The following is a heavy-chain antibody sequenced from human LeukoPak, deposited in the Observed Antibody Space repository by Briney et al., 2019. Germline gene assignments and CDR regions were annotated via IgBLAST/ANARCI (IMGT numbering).Heavy chain of an antibody. CDR1: GFTFSTYT. D-gene: IGHD3-16*01. J-gene: IGHJ3*02. V-gene: IGHV3-21*01. CDR2: ISSSTTYL. CDR3: ARDSRAVGDAFDI. Sequence: GGSLRLSCAASGFTFSTYTMNWVRQAPGKGLEWVSSISSSTTYLYYADSVKGRFTISRDNAKNSLYLQMNSLRVEDTAVYYCARDSRAVGDAFDIWGQGTMVTVSS.